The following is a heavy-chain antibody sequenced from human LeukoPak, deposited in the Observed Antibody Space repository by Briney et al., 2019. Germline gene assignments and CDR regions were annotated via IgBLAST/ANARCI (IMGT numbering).Heavy chain of an antibody. Sequence: SETLSLTCTVSGYSISSGYYWGWIRQPPGKGLEWIGSIYHSGSTYYNPSLKSRVTISVDTSKNQFSLKLSSVTAADTAVYYCARVRYSSGWYPGDWFDPWGQGTLVTVSS. D-gene: IGHD6-19*01. V-gene: IGHV4-38-2*02. CDR2: IYHSGST. CDR1: GYSISSGYY. CDR3: ARVRYSSGWYPGDWFDP. J-gene: IGHJ5*02.